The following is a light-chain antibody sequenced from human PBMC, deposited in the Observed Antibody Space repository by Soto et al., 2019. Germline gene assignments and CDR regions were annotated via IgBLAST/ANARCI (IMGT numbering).Light chain of an antibody. CDR2: DVS. CDR3: SSYRSSIPAVV. CDR1: SSDIGRHNY. V-gene: IGLV2-14*03. Sequence: QSVLTQPASVSGSPGQSITVSCTGTSSDIGRHNYVSWYQQHPGKDPKLIIYDVSYRPSGVSNRFSGSKSGNTAALTISGLQAEDEADYYCSSYRSSIPAVVFGGGTKLTVL. J-gene: IGLJ3*02.